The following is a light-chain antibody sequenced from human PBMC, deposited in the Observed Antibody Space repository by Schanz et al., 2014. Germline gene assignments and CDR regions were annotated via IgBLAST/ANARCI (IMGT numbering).Light chain of an antibody. Sequence: QSVLTQPPSVSGAPGQRVTISCTGSSSNIGAGYDVYWYQQLPGTAPKLLMYDDNHRPSGLPDRFSGSKSGTSASLAITGLQGEDEDFYYCHSYDSSGSWVFGGGTKLTVL. CDR2: DDN. J-gene: IGLJ3*02. CDR3: HSYDSSGSWV. CDR1: SSNIGAGYD. V-gene: IGLV1-40*01.